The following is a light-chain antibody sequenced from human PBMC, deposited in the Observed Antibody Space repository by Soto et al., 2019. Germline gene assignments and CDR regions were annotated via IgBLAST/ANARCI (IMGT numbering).Light chain of an antibody. CDR2: GAS. V-gene: IGKV3-20*01. CDR1: QSISSPY. J-gene: IGKJ1*01. Sequence: EIVLTQSPGTLSLSPGERATLSCRASQSISSPYLAWYQQKPGQAPRLLIDGASSRATGVPDRFSGSGSGTDFTLTISRLEPEDFAVYYCQQYDSWTFGQRTKVDIK. CDR3: QQYDSWT.